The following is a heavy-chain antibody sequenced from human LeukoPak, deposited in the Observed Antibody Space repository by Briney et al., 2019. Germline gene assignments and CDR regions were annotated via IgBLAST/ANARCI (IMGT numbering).Heavy chain of an antibody. D-gene: IGHD3-3*01. V-gene: IGHV4-59*01. CDR3: ARGRDYDFWSGPPGGFDY. CDR2: IYYSGST. CDR1: GGSISSYY. Sequence: PSETLSLTCTVSGGSISSYYWSWIRQPPGKGLEWIGYIYYSGSTNYNPSPKSRVTISVDTSKNQFSLKLSSVTAADTAVYYCARGRDYDFWSGPPGGFDYWGQGTLVTVSS. J-gene: IGHJ4*02.